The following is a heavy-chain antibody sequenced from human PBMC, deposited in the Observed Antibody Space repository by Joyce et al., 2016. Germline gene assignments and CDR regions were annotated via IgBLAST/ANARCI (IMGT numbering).Heavy chain of an antibody. CDR1: GFTCSIYG. CDR2: ISYDGSNK. J-gene: IGHJ3*02. CDR3: AKFFMSATPSPNVAFDI. V-gene: IGHV3-30*18. Sequence: QVQLVESGGGVVQPGMSLRLSCAASGFTCSIYGMRWVRQAPEKGLEWVAVISYDGSNKHYRDSVKGRFTISRDKSKNTLYLQMNDLRAEDTAVYYCAKFFMSATPSPNVAFDIWGQGTMVTVSS. D-gene: IGHD2-8*01.